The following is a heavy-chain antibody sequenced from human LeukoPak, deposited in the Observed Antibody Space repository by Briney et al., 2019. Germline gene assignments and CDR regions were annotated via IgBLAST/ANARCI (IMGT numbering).Heavy chain of an antibody. CDR1: GGSISSYY. CDR2: IYYSGST. V-gene: IGHV4-59*01. CDR3: ARGGGVLPSVVVPAAPFDY. Sequence: SETLSLTCTVSGGSISSYYWSWIRQPPGKGLERIGYIYYSGSTNYNPSLKSRVTISVDTSKNQFSLKLSSVTAADTAVYYCARGGGVLPSVVVPAAPFDYWGQGTLVTVSS. D-gene: IGHD2-2*01. J-gene: IGHJ4*02.